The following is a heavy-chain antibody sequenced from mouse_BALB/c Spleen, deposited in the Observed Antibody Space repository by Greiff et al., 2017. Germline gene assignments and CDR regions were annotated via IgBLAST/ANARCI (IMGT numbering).Heavy chain of an antibody. Sequence: VHVKQSGPELVKPGASVKISCKASGYTFTDYNMHWVKQSHGKSLEWIGYIYPYNGGTGYNQKFKSKATLTVDNSSSTAYMELRSLTSEDSAVYYCASYFTTVAQVWGAGTTVTVSS. V-gene: IGHV1S29*02. J-gene: IGHJ1*01. CDR1: GYTFTDYN. CDR3: ASYFTTVAQV. D-gene: IGHD1-1*01. CDR2: IYPYNGGT.